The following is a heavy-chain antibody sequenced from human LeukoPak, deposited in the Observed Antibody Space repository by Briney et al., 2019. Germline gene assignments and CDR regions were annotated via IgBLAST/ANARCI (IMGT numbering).Heavy chain of an antibody. D-gene: IGHD6-19*01. Sequence: SETLSLTCSVSGGSIRRYYWSWIPEPPGKRLEYIGYIHHSGSTNNNPSLESRVTISIDTAKNQFSLKLNSVTAADTALYYCAAHRYSSGWYLGYWGQGTLVTVSS. V-gene: IGHV4-59*01. CDR1: GGSIRRYY. J-gene: IGHJ4*02. CDR2: IHHSGST. CDR3: AAHRYSSGWYLGY.